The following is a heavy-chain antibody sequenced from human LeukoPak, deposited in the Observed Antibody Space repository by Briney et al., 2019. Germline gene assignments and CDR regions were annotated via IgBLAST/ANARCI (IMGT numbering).Heavy chain of an antibody. CDR1: GFIFSNYA. Sequence: GGSLRLSCAASGFIFSNYAMSWVRQVPGRGLEWVSTISSRGDSTYVADSVKGRFTISRDNSKNSLYLQMNTVRAEDRAVYYCVKGPRPDITVAHTVENWGQGTLVTVSS. CDR3: VKGPRPDITVAHTVEN. CDR2: ISSRGDST. V-gene: IGHV3-23*01. D-gene: IGHD6-19*01. J-gene: IGHJ4*02.